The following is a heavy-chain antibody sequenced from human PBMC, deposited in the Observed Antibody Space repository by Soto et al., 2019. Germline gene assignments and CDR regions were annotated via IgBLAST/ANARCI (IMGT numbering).Heavy chain of an antibody. Sequence: SETLSLTCTVSGGSISSYYWSWIRQPPGKGLEWIGYIYYSGSTNYNPSLKSRVTISVDTSKNQFSLKLSSVTAADTAVYYCATQYLGNYYFVYWGQGTLVTVSS. J-gene: IGHJ4*02. CDR3: ATQYLGNYYFVY. CDR1: GGSISSYY. CDR2: IYYSGST. V-gene: IGHV4-59*01. D-gene: IGHD4-4*01.